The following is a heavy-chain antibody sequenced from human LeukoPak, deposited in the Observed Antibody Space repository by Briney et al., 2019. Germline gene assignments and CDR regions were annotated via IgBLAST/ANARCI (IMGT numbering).Heavy chain of an antibody. CDR2: FSHDGSST. D-gene: IGHD3-22*01. V-gene: IGHV3-30*18. J-gene: IGHJ4*02. CDR1: GFTVSNSG. Sequence: GGSLRLSCAASGFTVSNSGIHWVRQAPGKGLEWVAVFSHDGSSTYYADSVKGRFTISRDNSKNTLYLQMNSLRAEDTAVYYCAKGSGYYPKYFDYWGQGTLVTVSS. CDR3: AKGSGYYPKYFDY.